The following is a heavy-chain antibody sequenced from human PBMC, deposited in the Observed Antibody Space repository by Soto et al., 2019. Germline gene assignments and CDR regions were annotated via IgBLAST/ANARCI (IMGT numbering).Heavy chain of an antibody. CDR3: ARSGYRSSTSCIFENYCFGY. CDR2: IYPGDSDT. D-gene: IGHD2-2*03. J-gene: IGHJ4*02. Sequence: GESLKISCKGSGYTFTNYWIGWVRQMPGKGLEWMGIIYPGDSDTRYSPSFQGQVTISADKSISTAYLQWSSLKASDTAMYYCARSGYRSSTSCIFENYCFGYWRRGSLVTVSS. V-gene: IGHV5-51*01. CDR1: GYTFTNYW.